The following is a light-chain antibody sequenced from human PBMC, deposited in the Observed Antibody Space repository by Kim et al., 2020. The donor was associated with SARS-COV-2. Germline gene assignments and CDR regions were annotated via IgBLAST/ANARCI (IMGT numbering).Light chain of an antibody. J-gene: IGLJ2*01. CDR2: STD. CDR1: RSDIGSNF. Sequence: ELTQPPSASGTPGQRVTISCSGSRSDIGSNFVSWYQQLPGRAPKLLIYSTDHRPSGVPDRFSGSKSGTSASLAISGLQSEDEADYYCAAWDASLNDVLFGGGTQLTVL. CDR3: AAWDASLNDVL. V-gene: IGLV1-44*01.